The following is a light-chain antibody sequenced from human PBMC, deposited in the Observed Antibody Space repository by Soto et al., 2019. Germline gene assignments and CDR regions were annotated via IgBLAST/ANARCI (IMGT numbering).Light chain of an antibody. Sequence: SVRTQPPSASGYPGQAVTISCTGTSSDVGGYNYVSWYQQHPGKAPKLVIYEVTKRPSGVPDRFSGSKSGNTASLTVSGLQAEDEADYYCSSFTGASTIFGTGTKVTVL. J-gene: IGLJ1*01. CDR2: EVT. V-gene: IGLV2-8*01. CDR1: SSDVGGYNY. CDR3: SSFTGASTI.